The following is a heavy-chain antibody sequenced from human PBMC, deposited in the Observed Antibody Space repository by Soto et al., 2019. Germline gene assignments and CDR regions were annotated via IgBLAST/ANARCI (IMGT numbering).Heavy chain of an antibody. Sequence: DTLSLTCAVYGGSFSGQYWSWLRQPPGKGLEWIGEINHSGSTNYNPSLKSRVTISVDTSKNQFSLKLSSVTAADTAVYYCARAEGYCSSTSCYGFDYWGQGTLVTVSS. CDR1: GGSFSGQY. J-gene: IGHJ4*02. CDR2: INHSGST. V-gene: IGHV4-34*01. D-gene: IGHD2-2*01. CDR3: ARAEGYCSSTSCYGFDY.